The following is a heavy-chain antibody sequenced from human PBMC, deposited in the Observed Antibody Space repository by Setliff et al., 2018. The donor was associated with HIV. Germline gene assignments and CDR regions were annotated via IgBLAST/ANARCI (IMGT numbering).Heavy chain of an antibody. J-gene: IGHJ3*02. V-gene: IGHV1-18*01. CDR3: ARGGSYWGDAFDI. CDR1: GYTFTTYG. Sequence: GASVKVSCKASGYTFTTYGISWVRQAPGQGLEWMGWISASYGNPGYSQKLQGRVTVTTDTSTSTAYMELRGLRSDDTAVYYCARGGSYWGDAFDIWGQGTMVTVSS. D-gene: IGHD1-26*01. CDR2: ISASYGNP.